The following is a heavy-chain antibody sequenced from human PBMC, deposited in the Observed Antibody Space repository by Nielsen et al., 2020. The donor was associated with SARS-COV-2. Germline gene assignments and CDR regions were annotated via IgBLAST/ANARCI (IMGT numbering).Heavy chain of an antibody. Sequence: GESLKISYVASGFTFRNAWMTWVRQAPGKGLGWVGRIKAKTDGGTTVYAAPVQGRFTISRDDSEMTLYLQMDSLEIEDTGVYYCSTGGVAAVGTYYYYYGMDVWGQGTTVAVSS. V-gene: IGHV3-15*01. CDR1: GFTFRNAW. CDR3: STGGVAAVGTYYYYYGMDV. D-gene: IGHD6-13*01. J-gene: IGHJ6*02. CDR2: IKAKTDGGTT.